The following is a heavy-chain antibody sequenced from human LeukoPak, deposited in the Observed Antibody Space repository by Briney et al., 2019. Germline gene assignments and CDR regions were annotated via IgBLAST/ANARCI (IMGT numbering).Heavy chain of an antibody. CDR2: INEDGSER. D-gene: IGHD6-25*01. CDR1: GLTFSRFW. CDR3: ASSGRVDY. Sequence: HSGGSLRLSCAASGLTFSRFWMTWVRQAPGKGLEWIANINEDGSERHYVDSVRGRFTISRDNAKNSLYLQMNSLRDEDTAVYYCASSGRVDYCGQGTLIIVSS. J-gene: IGHJ4*02. V-gene: IGHV3-7*03.